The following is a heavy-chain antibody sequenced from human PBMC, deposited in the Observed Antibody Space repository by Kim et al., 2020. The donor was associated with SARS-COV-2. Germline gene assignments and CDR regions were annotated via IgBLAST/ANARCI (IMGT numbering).Heavy chain of an antibody. CDR2: ISWSSGSI. CDR1: GFTFDDYA. V-gene: IGHV3-9*01. D-gene: IGHD3-10*01. CDR3: AKSRGSVSYGGIFDF. J-gene: IGHJ4*02. Sequence: GGSLRLSCAASGFTFDDYAMHWVRQVPGKGMEWVSGISWSSGSIGYADSVKGRFTISRDNAKNSLYLQMNSLRAEDTAFYYCAKSRGSVSYGGIFDFWGQGTLVTVSS.